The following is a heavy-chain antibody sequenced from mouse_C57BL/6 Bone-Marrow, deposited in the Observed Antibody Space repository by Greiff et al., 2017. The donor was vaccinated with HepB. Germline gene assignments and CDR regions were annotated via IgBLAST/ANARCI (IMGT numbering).Heavy chain of an antibody. CDR1: GFTFSDSW. D-gene: IGHD5-1*01. CDR2: IRNKANNHAT. Sequence: EVKVEESGGGLVQPGGSMKLSCAASGFTFSDSWMDWVRQSPEKGLEWVAEIRNKANNHATYYAESVKGRFTISRDDSKSSVYLQMNSLRAEDTGIYYCTRPLTSHFDYWGQGTTLTVSS. V-gene: IGHV6-6*01. J-gene: IGHJ2*01. CDR3: TRPLTSHFDY.